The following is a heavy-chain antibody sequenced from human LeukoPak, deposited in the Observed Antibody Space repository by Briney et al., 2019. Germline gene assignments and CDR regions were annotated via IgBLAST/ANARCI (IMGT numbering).Heavy chain of an antibody. CDR3: ARDEPSIFLFDY. V-gene: IGHV3-11*01. CDR1: GGSISSGDYY. CDR2: ISSSGSTI. Sequence: KSSETLSLTCTVSGGSISSGDYYWSWIRQAPGKGLEWVSYISSSGSTIYYADSVKGRFTISRDNAKNSLYLQMNSLRAEDTAVYYCARDEPSIFLFDYWGQGTLVTVSS. D-gene: IGHD3-9*01. J-gene: IGHJ4*02.